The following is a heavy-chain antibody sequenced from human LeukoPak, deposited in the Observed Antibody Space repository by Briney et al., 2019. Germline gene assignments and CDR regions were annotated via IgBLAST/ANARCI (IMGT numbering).Heavy chain of an antibody. D-gene: IGHD4-17*01. CDR2: ITGDGSST. CDR3: ARDTGWYFDL. CDR1: GFTFSGYW. J-gene: IGHJ2*01. V-gene: IGHV3-74*01. Sequence: GGSLRLFCAASGFTFSGYWLHWVRQVPRKGLVWVSRITGDGSSTTYTDSVKGRFTLSRDNAKNTVFLQMISLRAEDTAVYYCARDTGWYFDLWGRGTLVTVSS.